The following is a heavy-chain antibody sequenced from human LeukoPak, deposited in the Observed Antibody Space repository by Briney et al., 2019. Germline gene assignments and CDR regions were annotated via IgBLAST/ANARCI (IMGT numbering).Heavy chain of an antibody. CDR1: GGSFSSYY. Sequence: SETLSLTCTVSGGSFSSYYWSWIRQPPGKGLEWIGYIYYSGSTNYNPSLKSRVTISVDTSKNQFSLKLSSVTAADTAVYYCARGQHGVAAAPFDYWGQGTLVTVSS. D-gene: IGHD6-13*01. CDR2: IYYSGST. V-gene: IGHV4-59*01. CDR3: ARGQHGVAAAPFDY. J-gene: IGHJ4*02.